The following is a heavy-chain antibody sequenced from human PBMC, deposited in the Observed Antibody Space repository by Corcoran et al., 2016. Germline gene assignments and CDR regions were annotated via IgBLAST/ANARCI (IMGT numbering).Heavy chain of an antibody. D-gene: IGHD6-19*01. CDR2: ISYDGSNK. Sequence: QVQLVESGGGVVQPGRSLRLSCAASGFTFSSYGMHWVRQAPGKGLEWVAVISYDGSNKYYADSVKGRFTISRDNSKNTLYLQMNSLSAEDTAVYYCAKDPPGIAVAGTYYYYYGMDVWGQGTTVTVSS. J-gene: IGHJ6*02. CDR1: GFTFSSYG. V-gene: IGHV3-30*18. CDR3: AKDPPGIAVAGTYYYYYGMDV.